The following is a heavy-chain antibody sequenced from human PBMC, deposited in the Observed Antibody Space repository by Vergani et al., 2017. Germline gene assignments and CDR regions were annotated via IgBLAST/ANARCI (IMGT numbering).Heavy chain of an antibody. CDR2: ISGSGGST. J-gene: IGHJ6*02. CDR3: AKANPRITDYYYLYYDHSIDV. Sequence: EVQLLESGGDLVQPGGSLRLSCAASGFTFNHYAMNWVRQATGKGLECVSGISGSGGSTYYAGSVKGRFTISRDSSKKTLYLQMNSLSAGDTAVYYCAKANPRITDYYYLYYDHSIDVWGQGTTVTVSS. V-gene: IGHV3-23*01. CDR1: GFTFNHYA. D-gene: IGHD2-21*02.